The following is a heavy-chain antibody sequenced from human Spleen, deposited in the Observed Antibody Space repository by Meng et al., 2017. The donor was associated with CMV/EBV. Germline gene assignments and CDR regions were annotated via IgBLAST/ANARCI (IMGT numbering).Heavy chain of an antibody. Sequence: SETLSLTCTVSGDSLSGSRYYWGWIRQSPGKGLEWIGSVYYSGSSYFNPSLQTKITMSVDTSKNQFSLKVNSVTAADTAVYYCARGRGYYDSSGFFRSYFDYWGQGTLVTVSS. CDR2: VYYSGSS. CDR3: ARGRGYYDSSGFFRSYFDY. V-gene: IGHV4-39*07. J-gene: IGHJ4*02. CDR1: GDSLSGSRYY. D-gene: IGHD3-22*01.